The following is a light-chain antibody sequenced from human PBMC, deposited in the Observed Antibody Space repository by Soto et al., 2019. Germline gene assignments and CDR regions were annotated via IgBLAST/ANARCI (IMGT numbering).Light chain of an antibody. CDR3: QESYTTPAP. CDR2: APS. Sequence: DIQMTQSPSSLSASVGDRVTITCRASQSSSSDLSWYQQKPGKAPKLLIYAPSSLQSGVPSRLRGSGSGTDFTHTISSLHPDDFETYYCQESYTTPAPFGQGRRLEIK. CDR1: QSSSSD. V-gene: IGKV1-39*01. J-gene: IGKJ5*01.